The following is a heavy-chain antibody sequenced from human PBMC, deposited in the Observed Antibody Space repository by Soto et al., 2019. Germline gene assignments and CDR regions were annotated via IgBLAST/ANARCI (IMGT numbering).Heavy chain of an antibody. J-gene: IGHJ4*02. CDR2: ISTSGATR. D-gene: IGHD6-19*01. CDR1: GFTFSTDS. CDR3: ARFFGSGFDY. Sequence: EVQLVESGGGLVQPGGSLRLSCVASGFTFSTDSMNWVRQAPGKGLEWVAHISTSGATRYYADSVKGRFTISRDNAKTSLYLQMDSLGNGDTAVYYCARFFGSGFDYWGQGTLVTVSS. V-gene: IGHV3-48*02.